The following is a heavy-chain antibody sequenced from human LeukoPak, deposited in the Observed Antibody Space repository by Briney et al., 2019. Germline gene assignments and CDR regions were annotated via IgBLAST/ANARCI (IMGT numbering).Heavy chain of an antibody. D-gene: IGHD6-13*01. CDR2: MNPKRGNT. Sequence: ASVTVSCKASGYTFTSYDINWVRQAAGQGLEWVGWMNPKRGNTVYAQKFQGRVTMTINTSISTAYMELSSLRSEDTAVYYCARCPAGYFDYWGQGTLVTVSS. CDR3: ARCPAGYFDY. CDR1: GYTFTSYD. J-gene: IGHJ4*02. V-gene: IGHV1-8*01.